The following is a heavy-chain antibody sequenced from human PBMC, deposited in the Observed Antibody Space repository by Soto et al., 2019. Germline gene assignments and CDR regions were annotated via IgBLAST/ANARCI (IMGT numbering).Heavy chain of an antibody. V-gene: IGHV3-30-3*01. D-gene: IGHD6-13*01. CDR1: GFTFSSYA. Sequence: GGSLRLSCAASGFTFSSYAMHWVRQAPGKGLEWVAVISYDGSNKYYADSVKGRFTISRDNSKNTLYLQMNSLRAEDTAVYYCARDKFGYSSSWYYFDYWGQGTLVTVSS. J-gene: IGHJ4*02. CDR2: ISYDGSNK. CDR3: ARDKFGYSSSWYYFDY.